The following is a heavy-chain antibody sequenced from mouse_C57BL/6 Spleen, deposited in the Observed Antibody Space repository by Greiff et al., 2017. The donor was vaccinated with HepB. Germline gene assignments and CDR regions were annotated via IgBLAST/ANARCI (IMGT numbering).Heavy chain of an antibody. Sequence: VQLQQSGAELVKPGASVKVSCKASGYTFTSYWMHWVKQRPGQGLEWIGRIHPSDSDTNYNQKFKGKATLTVDKSSSTAYMQLSSLTSEDSAVYYCAPLYYDYDEGFAYWGQGTLVTVSA. J-gene: IGHJ3*01. CDR2: IHPSDSDT. V-gene: IGHV1-74*01. CDR3: APLYYDYDEGFAY. D-gene: IGHD2-4*01. CDR1: GYTFTSYW.